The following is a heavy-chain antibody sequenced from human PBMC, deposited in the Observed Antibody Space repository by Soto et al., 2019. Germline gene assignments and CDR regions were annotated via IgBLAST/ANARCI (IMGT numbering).Heavy chain of an antibody. J-gene: IGHJ6*02. CDR3: ARGLRGSWLDYYYYGMDV. D-gene: IGHD6-13*01. Sequence: PSETLSRTCTVSGGSISSYYWSWIRQPPGKGLEWIGEIYYSGSTNYNPSLKSRVTISVDTSKNQFSLKLSSVTAADTAVYYCARGLRGSWLDYYYYGMDVWGQGTTVTVS. CDR2: IYYSGST. V-gene: IGHV4-59*12. CDR1: GGSISSYY.